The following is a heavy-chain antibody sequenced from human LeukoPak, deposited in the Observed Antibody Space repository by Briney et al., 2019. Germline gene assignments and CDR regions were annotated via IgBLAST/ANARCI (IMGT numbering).Heavy chain of an antibody. CDR2: MYYSGNT. CDR3: ARYFYVLLSPGTRPGPYYFDY. D-gene: IGHD2/OR15-2a*01. CDR1: GGSISSSSYY. V-gene: IGHV4-39*07. Sequence: SETLSLTCTVSGGSISSSSYYWGWIRQPPGKGLEWIGSMYYSGNTYYNPSLKSRVTISVDTSKNQFSLKLSSVTAADTAVYYCARYFYVLLSPGTRPGPYYFDYWGQGTLVTVSS. J-gene: IGHJ4*02.